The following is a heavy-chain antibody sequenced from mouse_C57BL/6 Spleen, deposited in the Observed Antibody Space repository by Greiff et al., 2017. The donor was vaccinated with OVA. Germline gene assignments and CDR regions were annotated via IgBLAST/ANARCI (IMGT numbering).Heavy chain of an antibody. CDR1: GFTFNTYA. J-gene: IGHJ4*01. CDR3: VRDRYYGSSYAMDY. CDR2: IRSKSSNYAT. V-gene: IGHV10-3*01. D-gene: IGHD1-1*01. Sequence: DVQLVESGGGLVQPKGSLKLSCAASGFTFNTYAMHWVRQAPGKGLEWVARIRSKSSNYATYYADSVKDRFTISRDDSQSMLYLQMNNLKTEDTAMYYCVRDRYYGSSYAMDYWGQGTSVTVSS.